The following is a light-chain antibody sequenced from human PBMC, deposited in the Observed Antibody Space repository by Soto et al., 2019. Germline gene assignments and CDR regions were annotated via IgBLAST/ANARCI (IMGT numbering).Light chain of an antibody. CDR1: SSDVGGYNY. V-gene: IGLV2-11*01. J-gene: IGLJ3*02. CDR2: DVS. CDR3: CSYAGSYPWV. Sequence: QSVLTQPRSVSGSPGQSVTISCTGTSSDVGGYNYVSWYQQHPGKAPKLMIYDVSKRPSGVPDRFSGSKSANTASLTISGLQAEDEADYYCCSYAGSYPWVFGGGTKLTVL.